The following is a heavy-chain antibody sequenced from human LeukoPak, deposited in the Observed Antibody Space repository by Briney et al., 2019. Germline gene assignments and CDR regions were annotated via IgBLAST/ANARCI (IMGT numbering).Heavy chain of an antibody. CDR1: GYTFTGYY. CDR3: ARDGDIVVVPAAIGVDY. D-gene: IGHD2-2*02. V-gene: IGHV1-2*02. J-gene: IGHJ4*02. Sequence: SVKVPCKASGYTFTGYYMHWVRQAPGQGLEWMGWINPNSGGTNYAQKFQGRVTMTRDTSISTAYMELSRLRSDDTAVYYCARDGDIVVVPAAIGVDYWGQGTLVTVSS. CDR2: INPNSGGT.